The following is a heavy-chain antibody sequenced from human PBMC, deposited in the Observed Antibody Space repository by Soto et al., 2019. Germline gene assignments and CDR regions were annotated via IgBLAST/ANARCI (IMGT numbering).Heavy chain of an antibody. CDR1: GFTFSTYS. CDR2: LTSTSTYI. J-gene: IGHJ4*02. CDR3: ARISSPSNFAY. Sequence: LRLSCEASGFTFSTYSMTWVRQAPGKGLEWVSSLTSTSTYIYYADSVRGRFTISRDNAKNSLYLQMNSLRAEDTAVYYCARISSPSNFAYWGQGALVTVSS. V-gene: IGHV3-21*01.